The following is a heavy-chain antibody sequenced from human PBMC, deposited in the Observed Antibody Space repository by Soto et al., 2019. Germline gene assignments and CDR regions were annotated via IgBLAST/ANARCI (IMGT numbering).Heavy chain of an antibody. CDR3: ARAWYYYDSSGYYNWFDP. D-gene: IGHD3-22*01. CDR2: INAGNGNT. Sequence: ASVKVSCKASGYTFTSYAMHWVRQAPGQRLEWMGWINAGNGNTKYSQKFQGRVTITRDTSASTAYMELSSLRSEDTAVYYCARAWYYYDSSGYYNWFDPWGQGTLVTVSS. V-gene: IGHV1-3*01. CDR1: GYTFTSYA. J-gene: IGHJ5*02.